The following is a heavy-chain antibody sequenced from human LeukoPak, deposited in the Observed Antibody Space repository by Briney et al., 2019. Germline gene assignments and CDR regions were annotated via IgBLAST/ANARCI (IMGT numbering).Heavy chain of an antibody. J-gene: IGHJ4*02. V-gene: IGHV3-48*04. CDR1: GFTFSSYS. Sequence: PGGSLRLSCAASGFTFSSYSMNWVRQAPGKGLEWVSYISSSGSTIYYADSVKGRFTISRDNAKNSLYLQMNSLRADDTAVYYCARDWYYAIDYWGQGTLVTVSS. CDR2: ISSSGSTI. CDR3: ARDWYYAIDY. D-gene: IGHD2-2*01.